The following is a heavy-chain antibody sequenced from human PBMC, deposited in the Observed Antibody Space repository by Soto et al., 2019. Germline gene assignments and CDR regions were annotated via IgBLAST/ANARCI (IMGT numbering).Heavy chain of an antibody. CDR3: ARDQYCDRTGYYPDY. D-gene: IGHD3-22*01. Sequence: GGSLRLSCAASGFTFSTSAMHWVRQAPGKGLEWVAVISYVGGNKYTADSVKGRFTISRDNSKNTVYLQMDSLRAEDTAVYYCARDQYCDRTGYYPDYWGQGALVTVS. CDR1: GFTFSTSA. J-gene: IGHJ4*02. V-gene: IGHV3-30-3*01. CDR2: ISYVGGNK.